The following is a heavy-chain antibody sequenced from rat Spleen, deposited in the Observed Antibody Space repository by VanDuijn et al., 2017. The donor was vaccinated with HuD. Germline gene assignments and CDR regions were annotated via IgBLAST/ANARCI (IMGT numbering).Heavy chain of an antibody. J-gene: IGHJ2*01. CDR1: GFTFNKYW. D-gene: IGHD1-1*01. Sequence: EVQLVESGGGLVQPGRSLKLSCVASGFTFNKYWMNWIRQAPGKGLEWVASITNFGANTYYPDSVKGRFTISRDNAQNTLYIQLNSLRSEDTATYYCTRENYYSGDYWGQGVMVTVSS. V-gene: IGHV5-31*01. CDR2: ITNFGANT. CDR3: TRENYYSGDY.